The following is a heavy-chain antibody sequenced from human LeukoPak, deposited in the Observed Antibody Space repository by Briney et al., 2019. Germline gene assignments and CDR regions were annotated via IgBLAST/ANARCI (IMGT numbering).Heavy chain of an antibody. CDR1: GYTFTSYD. D-gene: IGHD1-20*01. CDR2: MNPNSGNT. J-gene: IGHJ4*02. CDR3: ARVGSITGTKGFFGY. V-gene: IGHV1-8*01. Sequence: ASVKVSCKASGYTFTSYDIKWVRQATGQGLEWMGWMNPNSGNTGYAQKFQGRVTMTRNTSISTAYMELSSLRSEDTAVYYCARVGSITGTKGFFGYWGQGTVVTVSS.